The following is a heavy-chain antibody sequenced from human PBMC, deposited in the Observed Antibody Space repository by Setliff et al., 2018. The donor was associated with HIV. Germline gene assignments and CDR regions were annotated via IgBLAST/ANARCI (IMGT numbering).Heavy chain of an antibody. CDR2: IKGDGSEK. CDR3: LRERNFWSRSPG. D-gene: IGHD3-3*01. CDR1: AFTFSDYW. Sequence: GGSLRLSCRASAFTFSDYWMTWVRQAPGRGLEWVANIKGDGSEKYYVDSVKGRFTISRDNAKNSLSLQMNSLRAEDTAVYYCLRERNFWSRSPGWGQGTLVTVSS. J-gene: IGHJ4*02. V-gene: IGHV3-7*04.